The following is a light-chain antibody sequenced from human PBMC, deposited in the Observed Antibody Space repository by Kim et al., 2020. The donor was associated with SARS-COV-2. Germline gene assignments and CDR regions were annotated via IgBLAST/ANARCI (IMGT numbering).Light chain of an antibody. CDR2: DGS. Sequence: APGRTARITCGRNNIGSKRVHWYQQKPGQAPVLVVYDGSDRPSGIPERFSGSNSGNTATLTISRVEAGDEADYFCQGWDSSSDHVVFGGGTQLTVL. J-gene: IGLJ2*01. CDR3: QGWDSSSDHVV. CDR1: NIGSKR. V-gene: IGLV3-21*03.